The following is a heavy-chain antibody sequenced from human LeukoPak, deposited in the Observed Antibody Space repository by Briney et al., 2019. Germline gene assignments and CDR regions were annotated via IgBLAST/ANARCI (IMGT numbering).Heavy chain of an antibody. Sequence: PGGSLRLSCAASGFTFSSYAMAWVRQAPGKGLEWVSAISGSRNNTYYADSVKGRFTISRDNSKNTLYLQMNSLRAEDTAVYYCARGWTGSGSYGVYWGQGTLVTVSS. V-gene: IGHV3-23*01. D-gene: IGHD3-10*01. CDR2: ISGSRNNT. J-gene: IGHJ4*02. CDR3: ARGWTGSGSYGVY. CDR1: GFTFSSYA.